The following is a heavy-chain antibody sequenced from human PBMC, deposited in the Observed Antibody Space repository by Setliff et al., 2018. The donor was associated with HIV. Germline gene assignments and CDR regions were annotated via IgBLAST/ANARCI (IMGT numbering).Heavy chain of an antibody. D-gene: IGHD2-15*01. Sequence: ASVKVSCKASSYTFTSYGVTWVRQAPGQGLEWMGWISGYNGNTNYAQKFQGRVTMTTDTSTSTAYMELRSLRSDDTAVYYCARSRGGVVTNYWGQGTLVTVSS. CDR2: ISGYNGNT. CDR1: SYTFTSYG. CDR3: ARSRGGVVTNY. V-gene: IGHV1-18*04. J-gene: IGHJ4*02.